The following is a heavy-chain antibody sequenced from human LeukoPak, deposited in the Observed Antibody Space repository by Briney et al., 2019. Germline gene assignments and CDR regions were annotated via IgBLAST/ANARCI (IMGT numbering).Heavy chain of an antibody. J-gene: IGHJ6*03. V-gene: IGHV1-8*01. CDR3: AVRGETTIAARPGYYYYYMDV. D-gene: IGHD6-6*01. CDR2: MNPNSGNT. Sequence: ASVKVSCKASGYTFTSYDINWVRQATGQGLEWMGWMNPNSGNTGYAQKFQGRVTMTRNTSISTAYMELSSLRSEDTAVYYCAVRGETTIAARPGYYYYYMDVWGKGTTVTVSS. CDR1: GYTFTSYD.